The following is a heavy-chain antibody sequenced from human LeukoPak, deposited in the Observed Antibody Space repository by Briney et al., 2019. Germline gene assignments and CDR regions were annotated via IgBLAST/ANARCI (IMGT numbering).Heavy chain of an antibody. CDR2: INPSGDST. J-gene: IGHJ5*02. Sequence: ASVNVSCKASAFSFTSYYMHWVRQAPGQGLEWMGIINPSGDSTNYAQKFQGRVTITRDTSTSTDYMELSSLRSEDTAVYYCARDNSRSDSGTSYWWFDPWGQGTLVTVSS. D-gene: IGHD3-22*01. V-gene: IGHV1-46*01. CDR1: AFSFTSYY. CDR3: ARDNSRSDSGTSYWWFDP.